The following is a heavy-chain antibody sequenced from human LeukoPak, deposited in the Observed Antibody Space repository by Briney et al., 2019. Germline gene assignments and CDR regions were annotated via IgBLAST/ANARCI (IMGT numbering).Heavy chain of an antibody. CDR2: IYYTGAT. CDR1: GGSISTY. D-gene: IGHD6-19*01. Sequence: PSETLSLTCTVSGGSISTYWTWFRKPPGKGLEWIGYIYYTGATSNNPSLKSRVIISVGTSKKKFSLKLTSVTAADTAVYYCARYGGSGWVIDNWGEGTLVTVSS. J-gene: IGHJ4*02. CDR3: ARYGGSGWVIDN. V-gene: IGHV4-59*08.